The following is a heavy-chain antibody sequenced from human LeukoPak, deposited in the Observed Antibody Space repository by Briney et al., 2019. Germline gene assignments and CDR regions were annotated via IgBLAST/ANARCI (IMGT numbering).Heavy chain of an antibody. CDR1: GGSISSGGYY. Sequence: SETLSLTCTVSGGSISSGGYYWSWIRQHPGKGLEWIGYIYYSGSTYYNPPLKSRVTISVDTSKNQFSLKLSSVTAADTAVYYCARLDSSGYYTLDVWGQGTTVTVSS. V-gene: IGHV4-31*03. CDR2: IYYSGST. J-gene: IGHJ6*02. CDR3: ARLDSSGYYTLDV. D-gene: IGHD3-22*01.